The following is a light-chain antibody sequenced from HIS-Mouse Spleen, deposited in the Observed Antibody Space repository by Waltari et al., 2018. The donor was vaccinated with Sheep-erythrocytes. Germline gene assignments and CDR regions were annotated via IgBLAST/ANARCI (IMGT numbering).Light chain of an antibody. J-gene: IGLJ3*02. CDR3: CSYAGSYTWV. Sequence: SYELTQPPSVSVSPGQTASITCSGDKLGDKYACWYQQKPGQSPVLVIYQDSKRPSGMPERFSGSNSGNTATLTLSGTQAMDEADYYCCSYAGSYTWVFGGGTKLTVL. CDR1: KLGDKY. CDR2: QDS. V-gene: IGLV3-1*01.